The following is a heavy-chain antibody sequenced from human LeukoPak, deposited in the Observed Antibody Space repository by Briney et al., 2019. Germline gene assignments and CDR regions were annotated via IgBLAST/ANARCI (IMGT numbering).Heavy chain of an antibody. J-gene: IGHJ3*02. CDR3: AREMATTTDDAFDI. CDR2: IRYDGSNK. CDR1: GFTFSSYG. D-gene: IGHD5-12*01. V-gene: IGHV3-30*02. Sequence: PGGSQRLSCAASGFTFSSYGMHWVRQAPGKGLEWVAFIRYDGSNKYYADSVKGRFTISRDNSKNTLYLQMNSLRAEDTAVYYCAREMATTTDDAFDIWGQGTMVTVSS.